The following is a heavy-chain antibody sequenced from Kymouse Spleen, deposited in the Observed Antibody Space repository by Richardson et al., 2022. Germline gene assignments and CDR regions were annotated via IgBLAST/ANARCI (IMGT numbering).Heavy chain of an antibody. CDR3: ARQGDYYGSGSYSPFDY. V-gene: IGHV4-39*01. CDR2: IYYSGST. J-gene: IGHJ4*02. Sequence: QLQLQESGPGLVKPSETLSLTCTVSGGSISSSSYYWGWIRQPPGKGLEWIGSIYYSGSTYYNPSLKSRVTISVDTSKNQFSLKLSSVTAADTAVYYCARQGDYYGSGSYSPFDYWGQGTLVTVSS. D-gene: IGHD3-10*01. CDR1: GGSISSSSYY.